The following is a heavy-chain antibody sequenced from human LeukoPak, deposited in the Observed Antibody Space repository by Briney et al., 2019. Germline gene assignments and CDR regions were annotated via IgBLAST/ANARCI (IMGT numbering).Heavy chain of an antibody. CDR2: INHSGST. CDR3: ARGTGYCSGGSCYSNLGAFDI. CDR1: SGSFSGYY. V-gene: IGHV4-34*01. D-gene: IGHD2-15*01. J-gene: IGHJ3*02. Sequence: SETLSLTCAVYSGSFSGYYWSWIRQPPGKGLEWIGEINHSGSTNYNPSLKSRVTISVDTSKNQFSLKLSSVTAADTAVYYCARGTGYCSGGSCYSNLGAFDIWGQGTMVTVSS.